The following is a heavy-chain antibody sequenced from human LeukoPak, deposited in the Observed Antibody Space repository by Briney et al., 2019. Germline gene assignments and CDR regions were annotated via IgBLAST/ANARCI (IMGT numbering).Heavy chain of an antibody. CDR2: INHSGST. D-gene: IGHD4-17*01. J-gene: IGHJ4*02. CDR1: GGSFSGYY. V-gene: IGHV4-34*01. CDR3: VRVVYGDYKDC. Sequence: PSETLSLTCAVYGGSFSGYYWSWIRQPPGKGLEWIGEINHSGSTNYNPSLKSRVTISVDTPKNQFSLKLSSVTAADTAVYYCVRVVYGDYKDCWGQGTLVTVSS.